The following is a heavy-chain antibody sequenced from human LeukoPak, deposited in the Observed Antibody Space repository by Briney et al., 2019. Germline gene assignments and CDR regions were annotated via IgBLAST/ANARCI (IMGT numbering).Heavy chain of an antibody. J-gene: IGHJ4*02. Sequence: SETLSLTCTVSGGSIRSSSYYWGWIRQPPGKGLEWIGSIYYSGSTYYNASLKSRGTISVDTSKNQFSLKLNSVTAADTAVYFCARQVVAVAGTGYFDYWGQGALVTVSS. V-gene: IGHV4-39*01. CDR2: IYYSGST. CDR3: ARQVVAVAGTGYFDY. D-gene: IGHD6-19*01. CDR1: GGSIRSSSYY.